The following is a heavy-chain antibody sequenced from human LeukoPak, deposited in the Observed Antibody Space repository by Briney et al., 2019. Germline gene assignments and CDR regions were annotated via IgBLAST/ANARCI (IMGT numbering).Heavy chain of an antibody. D-gene: IGHD2-15*01. CDR3: ARSYCSGGSCYSGDAFDI. CDR2: ISTSSTYI. Sequence: GGSLRLSCAASGFTFSSYNMNWVRQAPGKGLEWVSSISTSSTYIYYAASLKGRFTISRDNAKNSLYLQMNSLRAADTAVYYCARSYCSGGSCYSGDAFDIWGQGTMLTVSS. J-gene: IGHJ3*02. V-gene: IGHV3-21*01. CDR1: GFTFSSYN.